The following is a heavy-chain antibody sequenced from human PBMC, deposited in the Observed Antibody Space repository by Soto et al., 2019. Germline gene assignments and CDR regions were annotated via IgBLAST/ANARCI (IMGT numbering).Heavy chain of an antibody. V-gene: IGHV3-33*01. CDR2: IWYDGSNK. Sequence: SLRLSCAASGFTFSSDGMHWVRQAPGKGLEWVAVIWYDGSNKYYADSVRGRFTISRDDSKNTLYLQMNSLRAEDTAVYYCARDAVPHVYFDYLGQGTLVTVSS. CDR3: ARDAVPHVYFDY. D-gene: IGHD2-2*01. J-gene: IGHJ4*02. CDR1: GFTFSSDG.